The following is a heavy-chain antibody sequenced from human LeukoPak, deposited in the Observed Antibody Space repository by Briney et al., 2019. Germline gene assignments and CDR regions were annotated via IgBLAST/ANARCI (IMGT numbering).Heavy chain of an antibody. CDR3: AKPPTTGTTHF. V-gene: IGHV5-51*01. D-gene: IGHD1-1*01. J-gene: IGHJ4*02. Sequence: GESLKISCKGFGYSFTSYWIGWVRQMPGKGLGWMGRIYPGESDTRYSPSFQAQVTISADKSISTAYLQWSSLKAADIALYYRAKPPTTGTTHFWEQGTLVPVSS. CDR2: IYPGESDT. CDR1: GYSFTSYW.